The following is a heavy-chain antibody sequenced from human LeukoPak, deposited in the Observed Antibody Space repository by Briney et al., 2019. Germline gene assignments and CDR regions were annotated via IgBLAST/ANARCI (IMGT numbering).Heavy chain of an antibody. CDR3: ARAQYSYVYYFDY. CDR1: GFTFSDYY. D-gene: IGHD5-18*01. V-gene: IGHV3-11*04. Sequence: KPGGSLRLSCAASGFTFSDYYMSWIRQAPGKGLEWVSYISSSGSTIYYADSVKGRFTISRDNAKNSLYLQMNSLRAEDTAVYYCARAQYSYVYYFDYWGQGTLVTVSS. CDR2: ISSSGSTI. J-gene: IGHJ4*02.